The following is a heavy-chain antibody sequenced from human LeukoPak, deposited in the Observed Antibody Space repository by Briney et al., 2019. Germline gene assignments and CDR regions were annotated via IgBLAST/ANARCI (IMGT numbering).Heavy chain of an antibody. CDR1: GYTFTSYG. CDR3: ARVSIVGDPDDY. V-gene: IGHV1-18*01. D-gene: IGHD1-26*01. CDR2: ISAYNGNT. J-gene: IGHJ4*02. Sequence: GASVKVSCKASGYTFTSYGISWVRQAPGQGLECMGWISAYNGNTNYAQKLKGRVTMTTDTSTITAYMELRSLRSDDTAVYYCARVSIVGDPDDYWGQGTLVTVSS.